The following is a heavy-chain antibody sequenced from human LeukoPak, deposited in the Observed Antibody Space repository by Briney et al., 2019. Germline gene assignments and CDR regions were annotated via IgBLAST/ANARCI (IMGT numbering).Heavy chain of an antibody. D-gene: IGHD3-9*01. CDR1: GGSFSGYY. CDR2: ISHSGST. J-gene: IGHJ4*02. Sequence: SETLSLTCAVYGGSFSGYYWSWIRQPPGKGLEWIGEISHSGSTNYNPSLKSRVTISVDTSKNQFSLKLSSVTAADTAVYYCARGNILTGYYSGMDYFDYWGQGTLVTVS. V-gene: IGHV4-34*01. CDR3: ARGNILTGYYSGMDYFDY.